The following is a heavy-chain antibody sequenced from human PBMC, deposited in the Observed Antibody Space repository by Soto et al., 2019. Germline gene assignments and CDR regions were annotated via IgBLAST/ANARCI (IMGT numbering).Heavy chain of an antibody. D-gene: IGHD2-15*01. CDR3: ASSPAPGTRLYYYYYYMDV. V-gene: IGHV4-59*08. CDR2: IYYSGST. CDR1: GGSISSYY. Sequence: SETLSLTCTVSGGSISSYYWSWIRQPPGKGLEWIGYIYYSGSTNYNPSLKSRVTISVDTSKNQFSLKLSSVTAADTAVYYCASSPAPGTRLYYYYYYMDVWGKGTTVTVSS. J-gene: IGHJ6*03.